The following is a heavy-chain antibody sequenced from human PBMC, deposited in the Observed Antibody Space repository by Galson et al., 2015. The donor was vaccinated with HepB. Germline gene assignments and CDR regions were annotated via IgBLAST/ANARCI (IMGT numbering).Heavy chain of an antibody. CDR3: AKGGLYFDWLFSDY. V-gene: IGHV3-30*18. CDR1: GFTFSSYG. CDR2: ISYDGSNK. Sequence: SLRLSCAASGFTFSSYGMHWVRQAPGKGLEWVAVISYDGSNKYYADSVKGRFTISRDNSKNTLYLQMNSLRAEDTAVYYCAKGGLYFDWLFSDYWGQGTLVTVSS. D-gene: IGHD3-9*01. J-gene: IGHJ4*02.